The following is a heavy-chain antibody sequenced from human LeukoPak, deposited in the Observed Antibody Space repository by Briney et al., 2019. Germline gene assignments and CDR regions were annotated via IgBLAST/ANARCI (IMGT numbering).Heavy chain of an antibody. V-gene: IGHV3-66*01. J-gene: IGHJ4*02. Sequence: GGSLRLSCAASGFSVSSYYMSWVRQAPGKGLEWVSVIYSGGSTSYADSVKGRFTISRDNSKNTLYLQMNSLRPEDTAVYYCARDGLLGATNPFDYWGQGTLVTVSS. CDR3: ARDGLLGATNPFDY. CDR2: IYSGGST. D-gene: IGHD1-26*01. CDR1: GFSVSSYY.